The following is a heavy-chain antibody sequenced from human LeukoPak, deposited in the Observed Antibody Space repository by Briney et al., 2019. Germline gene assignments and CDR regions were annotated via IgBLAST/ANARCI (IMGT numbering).Heavy chain of an antibody. CDR2: INHSGST. V-gene: IGHV4-34*01. J-gene: IGHJ4*02. Sequence: SETLSLTCAVYGGSFSGNYWSWIRQPPGKGLEWIGEINHSGSTNYNPSLKSRVTISVDTSKNQFSLKLSSVTAADTAVYYCARERSAARPFDYWGQGTLVTVSS. CDR1: GGSFSGNY. D-gene: IGHD6-6*01. CDR3: ARERSAARPFDY.